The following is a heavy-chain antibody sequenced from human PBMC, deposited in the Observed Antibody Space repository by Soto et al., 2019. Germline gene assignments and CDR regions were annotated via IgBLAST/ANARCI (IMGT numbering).Heavy chain of an antibody. V-gene: IGHV3-74*01. Sequence: GSLRLSCAASGFTFSSYWMHWVRQGPGKGLVWVSGINSDGRNINYADSVKGRFTISRDNAKNTVYLQMNSLRAEDTAVYYCARLKTVGATNYWGQGTLVTVSS. J-gene: IGHJ4*02. D-gene: IGHD1-26*01. CDR2: INSDGRNI. CDR3: ARLKTVGATNY. CDR1: GFTFSSYW.